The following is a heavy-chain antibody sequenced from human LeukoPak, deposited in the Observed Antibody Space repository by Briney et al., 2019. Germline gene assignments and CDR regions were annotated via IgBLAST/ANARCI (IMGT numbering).Heavy chain of an antibody. CDR2: IYYSGNT. CDR3: AREGTAGTNLNWFDP. V-gene: IGHV4-31*03. CDR1: GGSISSGGYY. Sequence: SQTLSLTCTVSGGSISSGGYYWNWIRQHPGKGLEWIGYIYYSGNTYYNPSLKSRVTISVDTSKNQFSLKLSSVTAADTAVYYCAREGTAGTNLNWFDPWGQGTLVTVSS. D-gene: IGHD1-1*01. J-gene: IGHJ5*02.